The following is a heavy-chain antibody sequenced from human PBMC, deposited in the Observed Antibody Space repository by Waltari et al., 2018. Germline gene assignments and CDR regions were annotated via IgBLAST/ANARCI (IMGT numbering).Heavy chain of an antibody. V-gene: IGHV4-34*01. J-gene: IGHJ4*02. CDR2: INHSGST. D-gene: IGHD3-22*01. CDR3: ARREDYYDSGAFLAL. Sequence: QVQLQQWGAGLLKPSETLSLTCAVYGCSFSGSFWSWIRQPPGKGLEWIGEINHSGSTNYNPSLKSRVTISVDTSKNHFSLKLTSVTAADTAVYYCARREDYYDSGAFLALWGQGTLVTVSS. CDR1: GCSFSGSF.